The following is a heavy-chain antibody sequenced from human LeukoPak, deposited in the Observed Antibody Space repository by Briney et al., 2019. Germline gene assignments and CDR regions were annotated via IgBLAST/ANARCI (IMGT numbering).Heavy chain of an antibody. V-gene: IGHV4-34*01. CDR2: INHSGST. D-gene: IGHD3-22*01. J-gene: IGHJ4*02. Sequence: PSETLSLTCAVYGGSFSGYYWSWIRQPPGKGLEWIGEINHSGSTNYNPSIKSRVTISVDTSKNQFSLKLSSVTAADTAVYYCARGPRGDYYDSSGQYFDYWGQGTLVTVSS. CDR3: ARGPRGDYYDSSGQYFDY. CDR1: GGSFSGYY.